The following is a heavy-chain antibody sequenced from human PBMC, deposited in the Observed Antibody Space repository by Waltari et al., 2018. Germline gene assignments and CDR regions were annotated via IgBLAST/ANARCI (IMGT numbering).Heavy chain of an antibody. CDR1: GYSISSGYY. J-gene: IGHJ6*03. V-gene: IGHV4-38-2*02. CDR2: IYHSGRT. Sequence: QVQLQESGPGLVKPSETLSLTCAVSGYSISSGYYWGWIRQPPGKGLEWIGSIYHSGRTDYNPSLKSRVTISVETSKNQFSLKLSSVTAADTAVYYCARDLATYYYYMDVWGKGTTVTVSS. CDR3: ARDLATYYYYMDV.